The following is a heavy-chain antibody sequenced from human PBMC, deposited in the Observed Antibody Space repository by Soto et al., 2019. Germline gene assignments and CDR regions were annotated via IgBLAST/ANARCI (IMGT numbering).Heavy chain of an antibody. CDR1: GGTRGDGGDP. V-gene: IGHV4-34*01. J-gene: IGHJ4*02. CDR3: ARTSDSGVLNY. Sequence: SETLSLTCSVSGGTRGDGGDPCSWIRQPPGKGLEWIGDINHSGSTNYNPSLKSRVTLSVDTSKNQFSLRLSSVTAADTAVYYCARTSDSGVLNYWGQGILVTVYS. CDR2: INHSGST.